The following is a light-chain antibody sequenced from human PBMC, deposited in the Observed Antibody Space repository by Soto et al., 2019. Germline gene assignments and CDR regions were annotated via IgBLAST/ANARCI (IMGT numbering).Light chain of an antibody. J-gene: IGLJ3*02. CDR2: GNS. Sequence: QSVLTQPPSVSGAPGQRVTISCTGSRSNIGAGYDVHWYQQLPGTAPKLLIYGNSNRTSGVPDRFSGSKSGTSASLAITGLQAEDEADYYCQSYDSSRSGWVFGGGTKLTVL. V-gene: IGLV1-40*01. CDR3: QSYDSSRSGWV. CDR1: RSNIGAGYD.